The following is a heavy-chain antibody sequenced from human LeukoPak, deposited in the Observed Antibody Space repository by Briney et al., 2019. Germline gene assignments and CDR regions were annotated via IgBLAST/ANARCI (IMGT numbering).Heavy chain of an antibody. CDR3: ATSGYYYGHIDY. V-gene: IGHV1-24*01. Sequence: GGFDPEDGETIYAQKFQGRVTMTEDTSTDTAYMELSSLRSEDPALYYFATSGYYYGHIDYWGQGTLVTVSS. CDR2: FDPEDGET. D-gene: IGHD3-22*01. J-gene: IGHJ4*02.